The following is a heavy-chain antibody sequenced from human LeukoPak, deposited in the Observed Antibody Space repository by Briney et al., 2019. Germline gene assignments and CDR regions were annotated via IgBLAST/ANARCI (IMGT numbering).Heavy chain of an antibody. CDR3: VREMAAYCNGGSGHPSDAFDI. CDR1: GFTFSSYW. D-gene: IGHD2-15*01. Sequence: GGSLILSCAASGFTFSSYWMHWVRQAPGKGLVWVSRINTDASSTTYADSVKGRFTISRDNAKNTLYLQMNSLRAEDTAVYYCVREMAAYCNGGSGHPSDAFDIWGQGTILTVSS. CDR2: INTDASST. V-gene: IGHV3-74*01. J-gene: IGHJ3*02.